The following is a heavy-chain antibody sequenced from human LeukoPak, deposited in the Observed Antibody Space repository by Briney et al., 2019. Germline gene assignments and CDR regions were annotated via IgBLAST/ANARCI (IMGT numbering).Heavy chain of an antibody. CDR2: INPNSGGT. CDR3: ARDPMTTVTYFDY. Sequence: GASVTVSCKASGYTFTGYYMHWVRQAPGQGLEWMGWINPNSGGTNYAQKFQGRVTMTRDTSISTAYMELSRLRSDDTAVYYCARDPMTTVTYFDYWGQGTLVTVSS. D-gene: IGHD4-17*01. CDR1: GYTFTGYY. V-gene: IGHV1-2*02. J-gene: IGHJ4*02.